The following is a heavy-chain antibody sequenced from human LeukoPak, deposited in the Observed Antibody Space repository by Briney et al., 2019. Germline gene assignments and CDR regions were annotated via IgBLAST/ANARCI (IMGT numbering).Heavy chain of an antibody. J-gene: IGHJ6*03. Sequence: GESLKTSCKGSGYSFTSYWIGWVRQMPGKGLEWIGIIYPGDSDTRYSPSFQGQVTISADKSVSTAYLQWSSLKASDTAMYYCARLGYSYSDYYYYMDVWGKGTTVTVSS. CDR2: IYPGDSDT. CDR3: ARLGYSYSDYYYYMDV. CDR1: GYSFTSYW. D-gene: IGHD5-18*01. V-gene: IGHV5-51*01.